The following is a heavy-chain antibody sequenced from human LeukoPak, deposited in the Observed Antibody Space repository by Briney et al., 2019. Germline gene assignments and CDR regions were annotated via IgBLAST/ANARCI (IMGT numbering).Heavy chain of an antibody. V-gene: IGHV3-21*01. D-gene: IGHD5-18*01. CDR3: ARNPDTAMATGGY. CDR1: GFTFSSYC. J-gene: IGHJ4*02. CDR2: ISSSSSYI. Sequence: GGSLRLSCAASGFTFSSYCMNWVRQAPGKGLEWVSSISSSSSYIYYADSVKGRFTISRDNAKNSLYLQMNSLRAEDTAVYYCARNPDTAMATGGYWGQGTLVTVSS.